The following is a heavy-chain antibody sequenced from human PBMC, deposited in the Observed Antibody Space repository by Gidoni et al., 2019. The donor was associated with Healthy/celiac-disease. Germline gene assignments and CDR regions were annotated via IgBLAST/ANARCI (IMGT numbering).Heavy chain of an antibody. CDR3: ASVGELELRE. D-gene: IGHD1-7*01. Sequence: QLQLQESGPGLVKPSETLSLTCTVSGGSISSSSYYWGWIRQPPGNGLEWIGSSYYSGTTYYNPSLKSRVTISVDTSKNQFSLKLSSVTAADTAVYYCASVGELELREWGQGTLVTVSS. V-gene: IGHV4-39*01. CDR1: GGSISSSSYY. CDR2: SYYSGTT. J-gene: IGHJ4*02.